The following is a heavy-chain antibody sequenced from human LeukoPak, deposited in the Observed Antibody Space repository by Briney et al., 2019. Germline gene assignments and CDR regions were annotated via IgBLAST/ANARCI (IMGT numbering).Heavy chain of an antibody. V-gene: IGHV4-34*01. CDR1: GESFSGYY. Sequence: SETLSLTCDVYGESFSGYYWSWIRQPPGKGLEWIGEVNHSGGTNYNPSLKRRVTISVDTSKNQFSLKLSSVTAADTAVYYCARGEIGSGSYYNYYYYYMDVWGKGTTVTVSS. CDR3: ARGEIGSGSYYNYYYYYMDV. CDR2: VNHSGGT. D-gene: IGHD3-10*01. J-gene: IGHJ6*03.